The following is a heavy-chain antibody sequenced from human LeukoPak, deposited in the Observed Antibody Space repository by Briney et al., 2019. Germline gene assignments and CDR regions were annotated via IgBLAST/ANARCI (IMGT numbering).Heavy chain of an antibody. CDR2: IRSKADSYAT. V-gene: IGHV3-73*01. J-gene: IGHJ3*02. CDR1: AFTFSGSA. Sequence: GGSLRLSCAASAFTFSGSAMHWVRQASGEGLEWIGRIRSKADSYATAYAASVKGRSTISRDDSKNTAYLQMNSLKTEDTAVYYCTRPSHSYGTDAFDIWGQGTMVTVSS. D-gene: IGHD1-14*01. CDR3: TRPSHSYGTDAFDI.